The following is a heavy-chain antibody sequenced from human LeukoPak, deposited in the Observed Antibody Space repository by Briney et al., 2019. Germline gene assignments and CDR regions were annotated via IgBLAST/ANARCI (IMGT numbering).Heavy chain of an antibody. CDR3: ARIPGYYDSSGYEASFDY. CDR1: GGTFSSYA. CDR2: INPSGGST. D-gene: IGHD3-22*01. J-gene: IGHJ4*02. V-gene: IGHV1-46*01. Sequence: GASVKVSCKASGGTFSSYAISWVRQAPGQGLEWMGIINPSGGSTSYAQKFQGRVTMTRDTSTSTVYMELSSLRSEDTAVYYCARIPGYYDSSGYEASFDYWGQGTLVTVSS.